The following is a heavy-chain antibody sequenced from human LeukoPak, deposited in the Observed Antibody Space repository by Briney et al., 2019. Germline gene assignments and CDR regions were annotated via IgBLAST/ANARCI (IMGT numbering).Heavy chain of an antibody. D-gene: IGHD3-9*01. Sequence: ASETLSLTCTVSGGSISSYYWSWIRQPAGKGLEWIGRIYTSGSTNHNPSLKSRVTMSVDTSKNQFSLKLSSVTAADTAVYYCARAHYDILTGYHDAFDIWGQGTMVTVSS. CDR3: ARAHYDILTGYHDAFDI. CDR1: GGSISSYY. V-gene: IGHV4-4*07. J-gene: IGHJ3*02. CDR2: IYTSGST.